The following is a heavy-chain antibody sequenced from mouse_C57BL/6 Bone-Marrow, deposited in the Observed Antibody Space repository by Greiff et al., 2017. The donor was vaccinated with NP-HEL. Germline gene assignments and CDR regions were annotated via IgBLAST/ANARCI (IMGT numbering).Heavy chain of an antibody. CDR2: IGPGSGST. V-gene: IGHV1-77*01. CDR3: ARSADYGSRGGFAY. CDR1: GYTFTDYY. J-gene: IGHJ3*01. D-gene: IGHD1-1*01. Sequence: VKVVESGAELVKPGASVKISCKASGYTFTDYYINWVKQRPGQGLEWIGKIGPGSGSTYYNEKFKGKATLTADKSSSTAYMQLSSLASEDSAVYFCARSADYGSRGGFAYWGQGTLVTVSA.